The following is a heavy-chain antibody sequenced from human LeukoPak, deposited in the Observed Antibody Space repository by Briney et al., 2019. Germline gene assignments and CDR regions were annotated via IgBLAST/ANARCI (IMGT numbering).Heavy chain of an antibody. CDR2: INHSGST. CDR1: GGSFSGYY. CDR3: ARGSGSVAGPGDFDY. D-gene: IGHD6-19*01. Sequence: SETLSLTCAVYGGSFSGYYWSWIRQPPGKGPEWIGEINHSGSTNYNPSLKSRVTISVDTSKNQFSLKLSSVTAADTAVYYCARGSGSVAGPGDFDYWGQGTLVTVSS. V-gene: IGHV4-34*01. J-gene: IGHJ4*02.